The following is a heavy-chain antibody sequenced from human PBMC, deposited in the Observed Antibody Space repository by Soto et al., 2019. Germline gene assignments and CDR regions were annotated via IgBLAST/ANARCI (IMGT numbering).Heavy chain of an antibody. Sequence: QITLKESGPTLVKPTQTLTLTCTFSGFSLSTSGVGVGWIRQPPGKALEWLALIYWHGGKRYSPSLNSRLTTTEDTYKHQVVVTMHDKDPVDTATYDCADSARYYDILTSQYFPVNFDYWGLGTLVTVSS. CDR3: ADSARYYDILTSQYFPVNFDY. CDR1: GFSLSTSGVG. D-gene: IGHD3-9*01. J-gene: IGHJ4*02. V-gene: IGHV2-5*01. CDR2: IYWHGGK.